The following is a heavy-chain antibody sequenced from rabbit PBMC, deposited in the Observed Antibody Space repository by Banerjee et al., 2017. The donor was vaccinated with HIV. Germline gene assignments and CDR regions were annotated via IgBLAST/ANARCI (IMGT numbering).Heavy chain of an antibody. J-gene: IGHJ4*01. Sequence: QSLEESGGDLVKPEGSLTLTCKASGFDFSRYWMSWVRQAPGKGLEWIGTITTGSGSTYYASWAKGRFTISKTSSTTVTLQMTSLTGADTATYFCARNDWGYYFHLWGQGTLVTV. CDR2: ITTGSGST. CDR3: ARNDWGYYFHL. CDR1: GFDFSRYW. D-gene: IGHD2-1*01. V-gene: IGHV1S40*01.